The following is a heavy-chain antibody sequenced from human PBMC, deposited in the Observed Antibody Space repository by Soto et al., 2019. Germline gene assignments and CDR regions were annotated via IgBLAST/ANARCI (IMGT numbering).Heavy chain of an antibody. CDR3: ARDLTLGLAAE. CDR1: GYTFTSYA. V-gene: IGHV1-18*01. CDR2: ISAYNGNT. Sequence: QVQLVQSGAEVKKPGASVKVSCKASGYTFTSYAISWVRQAPGQGPEWMGWISAYNGNTNYAQNLQRRVTMTTDTSTSTAYMELTSLSSADTAVYYCARDLTLGLAAEWGQGTLVTVSS. J-gene: IGHJ4*02. D-gene: IGHD6-13*01.